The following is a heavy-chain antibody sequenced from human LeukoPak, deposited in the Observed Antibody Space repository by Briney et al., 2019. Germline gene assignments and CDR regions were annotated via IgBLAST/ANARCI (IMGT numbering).Heavy chain of an antibody. Sequence: PSETLSLTRTVSGGSISSSSYYWGWIRQPPGKGLEWIGSIYYSGSTYYNPSLKSRVTISVDTSKNQFSLKLSSVTAADTAVYYCARGDILTGYPYHLVDYWGQGTLVTVSS. CDR3: ARGDILTGYPYHLVDY. CDR1: GGSISSSSYY. J-gene: IGHJ4*02. CDR2: IYYSGST. D-gene: IGHD3-9*01. V-gene: IGHV4-39*01.